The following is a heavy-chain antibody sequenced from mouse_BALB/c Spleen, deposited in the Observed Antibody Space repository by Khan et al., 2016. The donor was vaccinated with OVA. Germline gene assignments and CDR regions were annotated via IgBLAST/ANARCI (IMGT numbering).Heavy chain of an antibody. Sequence: DVQLQESGPGLVKPSQSLSLTCTVTGYSITSDYAWNWIRQFPGNKLEWMGFINYSGNTKYNPSLKSRISITRATSENQFFLQLNSVTTEDTTTYYCARVYGGDFDYWGQGTTLTVSS. CDR1: GYSITSDYA. J-gene: IGHJ2*01. CDR2: INYSGNT. CDR3: ARVYGGDFDY. V-gene: IGHV3-2*02. D-gene: IGHD1-1*01.